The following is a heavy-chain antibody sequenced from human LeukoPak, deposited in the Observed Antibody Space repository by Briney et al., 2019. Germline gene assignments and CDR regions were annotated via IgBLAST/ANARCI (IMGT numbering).Heavy chain of an antibody. CDR3: ARLYCSSGSCYGKHYFAY. Sequence: QAGGSLRLSCAASGFTFSSYWMSWVRQAPGKGLEWVANIKQDGSEKYYVDSVKGRFTISRDNTKNSLSLQMNSLRAEDTAVYYCARLYCSSGSCYGKHYFAYWGQGALVTVSS. CDR2: IKQDGSEK. CDR1: GFTFSSYW. D-gene: IGHD2-15*01. J-gene: IGHJ4*02. V-gene: IGHV3-7*01.